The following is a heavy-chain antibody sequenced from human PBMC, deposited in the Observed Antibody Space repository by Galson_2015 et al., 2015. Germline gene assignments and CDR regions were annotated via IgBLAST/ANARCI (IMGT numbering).Heavy chain of an antibody. J-gene: IGHJ4*02. CDR1: GYTFTSYA. D-gene: IGHD3-10*01. Sequence: SVKVSCKASGYTFTSYAMHWVRQAPGQRLEWMGWINAGNGNTKYSQKFQGRVTITKDTSASTAYMELSSLRSEDTAVYYCARWTRITMVRRVDWGFLDYWGQGTLVTVSS. CDR2: INAGNGNT. CDR3: ARWTRITMVRRVDWGFLDY. V-gene: IGHV1-3*01.